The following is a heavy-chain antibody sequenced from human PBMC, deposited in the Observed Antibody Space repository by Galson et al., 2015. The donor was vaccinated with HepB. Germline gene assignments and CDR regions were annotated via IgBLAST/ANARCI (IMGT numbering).Heavy chain of an antibody. Sequence: SLRLSCAASGFTFSDYYMSWIRQAPGKGLEWVSYISGSGSYTNYGDSVKGRFTISRDNAKSSLFLRMNRLRAEDTAVYYCARDWGSGYYALHDAFDIWGQGTMVTVSS. J-gene: IGHJ3*02. CDR2: ISGSGSYT. D-gene: IGHD3-3*01. CDR3: ARDWGSGYYALHDAFDI. CDR1: GFTFSDYY. V-gene: IGHV3-11*06.